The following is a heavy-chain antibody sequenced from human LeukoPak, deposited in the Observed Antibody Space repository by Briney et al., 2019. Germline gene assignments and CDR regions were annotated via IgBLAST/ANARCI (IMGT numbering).Heavy chain of an antibody. J-gene: IGHJ4*02. D-gene: IGHD3-9*01. CDR1: GFILNSYW. Sequence: GGSLRHSCAASGFILNSYWMSWVRQAPGKGLEWVASIKQGGSEQYYVDSVKGRFTISRDSAKNSLYLQMNSLTAEDTALYYCAKRYQTKDLDYWGQGTLVTVSS. CDR2: IKQGGSEQ. V-gene: IGHV3-7*02. CDR3: AKRYQTKDLDY.